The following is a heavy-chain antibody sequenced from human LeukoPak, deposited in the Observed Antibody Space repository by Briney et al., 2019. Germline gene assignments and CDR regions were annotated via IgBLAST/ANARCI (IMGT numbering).Heavy chain of an antibody. V-gene: IGHV1-69*05. CDR2: IIPIFGTA. D-gene: IGHD3-9*01. CDR3: ARSPDILTGYYYFDY. Sequence: SVKVSCKASGGTFSSYAISWVRQAPGHGLEWMGGIIPIFGTANYAQKLQGRVTITTDESTSTAYMELSSLRSEDTAVYYCARSPDILTGYYYFDYWGQGTLVTVSS. CDR1: GGTFSSYA. J-gene: IGHJ4*02.